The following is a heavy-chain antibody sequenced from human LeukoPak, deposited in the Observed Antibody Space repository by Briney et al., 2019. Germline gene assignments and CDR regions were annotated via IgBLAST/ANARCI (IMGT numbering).Heavy chain of an antibody. V-gene: IGHV1-8*01. CDR1: GYTFTSYD. J-gene: IGHJ4*02. CDR2: VNPNSGNT. D-gene: IGHD1-7*01. CDR3: AIKLSSGGY. Sequence: ASVKVSCKASGYTFTSYDINWVRQATGQGLEWMGWVNPNSGNTAYAQKFLGRVTMTRNTSITTAYMELSSLRSEDTAVYYCAIKLSSGGYWGQGTLVTVSS.